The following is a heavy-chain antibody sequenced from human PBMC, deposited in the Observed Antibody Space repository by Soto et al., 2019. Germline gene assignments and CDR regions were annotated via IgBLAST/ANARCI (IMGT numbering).Heavy chain of an antibody. CDR2: ISYSGTT. CDR3: ARGRGYSYGLDP. Sequence: IXQPPGEGLEWIGFISYSGTTSYSPSLKSRVAISLDTSKNHFSLSLSSVTAADTAVYYCARGRGYSYGLDPWGQGTLVTVSS. J-gene: IGHJ5*02. V-gene: IGHV4-30-4*01. D-gene: IGHD5-18*01.